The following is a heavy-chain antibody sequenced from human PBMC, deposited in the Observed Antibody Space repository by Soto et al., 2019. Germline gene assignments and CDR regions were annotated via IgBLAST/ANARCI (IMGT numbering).Heavy chain of an antibody. D-gene: IGHD6-13*01. CDR3: ARYSAASGTYYFDY. CDR2: IYHSGST. Sequence: SGTLSLTCSFSGGSISSGGYYWSWIRQHPGKGLEFIGEIYHSGSTNYNPSLRSRVTMSLDKSKNQLSLILYSVTAADTGVYYCARYSAASGTYYFDYWGQGTLVTVSS. J-gene: IGHJ4*01. CDR1: GGSISSGGYY. V-gene: IGHV4-31*02.